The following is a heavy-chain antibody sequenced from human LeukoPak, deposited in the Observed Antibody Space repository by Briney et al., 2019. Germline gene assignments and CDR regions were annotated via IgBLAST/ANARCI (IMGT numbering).Heavy chain of an antibody. CDR1: GFTFSSYA. J-gene: IGHJ4*02. CDR2: ISGSGGST. D-gene: IGHD3-22*01. CDR3: AKASSSGYYPTILDY. Sequence: GGSLRLSCAASGFTFSSYAMSWVRQAPGKGLEWVSAISGSGGSTYYADSVKGRFTISRDNSKNTLYLRMNSLRAEDTAVYYCAKASSSGYYPTILDYWGQGTLVTVSS. V-gene: IGHV3-23*01.